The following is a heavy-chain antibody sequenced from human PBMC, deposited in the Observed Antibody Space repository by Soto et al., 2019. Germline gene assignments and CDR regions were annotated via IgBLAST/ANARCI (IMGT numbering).Heavy chain of an antibody. V-gene: IGHV3-33*08. CDR2: IWDGGSNE. CDR1: GFTFDDYT. Sequence: PGGSLRLSCAASGFTFDDYTLHWVRQAPGKGLEWVAVIWDGGSNENYADSVKGRFTISRDNSKNTLYLQMDSLRAEDTAVYYCARDRVVVTAKDYYYGMDVWGQGTTVTVSS. J-gene: IGHJ6*02. D-gene: IGHD2-21*02. CDR3: ARDRVVVTAKDYYYGMDV.